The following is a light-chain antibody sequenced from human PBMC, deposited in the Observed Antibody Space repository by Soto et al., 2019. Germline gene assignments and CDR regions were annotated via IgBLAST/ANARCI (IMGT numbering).Light chain of an antibody. V-gene: IGKV3-20*01. Sequence: IVLTQSPGTLSLSPWERATLSCRASQSVSSSYLAWYQQKPGQAPRLLMYGASNRATGIPDRFSGSGSGTDFTLTISRLEPEDFAVYYCQQYGSSPRTFGQGTKVDIK. CDR1: QSVSSSY. J-gene: IGKJ1*01. CDR2: GAS. CDR3: QQYGSSPRT.